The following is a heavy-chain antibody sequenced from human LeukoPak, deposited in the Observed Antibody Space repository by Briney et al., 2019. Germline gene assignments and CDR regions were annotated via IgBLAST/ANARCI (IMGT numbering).Heavy chain of an antibody. CDR2: FDPEDGET. J-gene: IGHJ3*02. Sequence: GASVKVSCKVSGYTLTGLSMHWVRQAPGKGLEWMGGFDPEDGETIYAQKFQGRVTMTEDTSTDTAYMELSGLRSEDTAVYYCATIYCSGGSCYSRRHAFDIWGQGTMVTVSS. V-gene: IGHV1-24*01. CDR1: GYTLTGLS. D-gene: IGHD2-15*01. CDR3: ATIYCSGGSCYSRRHAFDI.